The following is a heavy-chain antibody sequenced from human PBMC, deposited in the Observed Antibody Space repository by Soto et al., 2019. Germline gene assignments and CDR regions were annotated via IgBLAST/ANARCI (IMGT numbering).Heavy chain of an antibody. J-gene: IGHJ4*02. Sequence: SGPTLVNPTQTLTLTCTFSGFSLSTSGMCVSWIRQPPGKALEWLALIDWDDDKYYSTSLKTRLTISKDTSKTQVVLTMTNMEPVYTATYFCAQRYVGTYHGRYFDAWGEETRIAVPS. CDR1: GFSLSTSGMC. CDR3: AQRYVGTYHGRYFDA. CDR2: IDWDDDK. V-gene: IGHV2-70*12. D-gene: IGHD1-1*01.